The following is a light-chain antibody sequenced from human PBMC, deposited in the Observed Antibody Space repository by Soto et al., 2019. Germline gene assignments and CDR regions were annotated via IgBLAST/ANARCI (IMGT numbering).Light chain of an antibody. CDR1: QSLSGN. Sequence: EIVMTQSPATLAGSPGETVTLSCRASQSLSGNLAWYQQKPGQAPRLLIFRASTRATGVPARFSGRGSGTEFTLSISGLQSADFAVYYCQQYSQWPPWTFGPGTKVEIK. CDR2: RAS. V-gene: IGKV3-15*01. J-gene: IGKJ1*01. CDR3: QQYSQWPPWT.